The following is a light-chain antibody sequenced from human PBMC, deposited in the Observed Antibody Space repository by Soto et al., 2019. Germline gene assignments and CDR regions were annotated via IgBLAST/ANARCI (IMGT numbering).Light chain of an antibody. CDR3: TATDDRLTGPV. CDR2: NND. CDR1: SSNIETNL. J-gene: IGLJ2*01. Sequence: QAVLTQPPSASGTPGQRVTISYSGSSSNIETNLVHWYQHLPGASPRLLIFNNDQRPSGVPDRFSASKSGTSASLAISGLRSEDEADYYCTATDDRLTGPVFGGGTKVTVL. V-gene: IGLV1-47*02.